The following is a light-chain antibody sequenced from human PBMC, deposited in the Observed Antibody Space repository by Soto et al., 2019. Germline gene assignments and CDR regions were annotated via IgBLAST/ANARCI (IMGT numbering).Light chain of an antibody. CDR2: GAS. CDR3: QQYGRSPFT. V-gene: IGKV3-20*01. CDR1: QTVNSNF. J-gene: IGKJ3*01. Sequence: EIVLTQSPGTLSLSPGERATLCCRASQTVNSNFLAWYQQKPGQAPRLLIYGASSRATGIPDRFSGSGSGTDFSLTISRLEPEDFAVYYCQQYGRSPFTFGPGTKVEIK.